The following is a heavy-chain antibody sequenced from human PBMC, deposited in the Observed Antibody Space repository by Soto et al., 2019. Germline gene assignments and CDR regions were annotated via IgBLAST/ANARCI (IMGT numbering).Heavy chain of an antibody. V-gene: IGHV4-4*02. J-gene: IGHJ4*02. CDR1: GGSMSSSNW. CDR3: ARSEATVLDY. D-gene: IGHD4-17*01. CDR2: THHSGRT. Sequence: QVQLQESGPGLVKPSGTLSLTCTVSGGSMSSSNWWNWVRQPPGKGLEWIGETHHSGRTNYNPSLTSQVTISVDKSKNHFSLKLSSVTAADTAVYYCARSEATVLDYWGQGTLVTVSS.